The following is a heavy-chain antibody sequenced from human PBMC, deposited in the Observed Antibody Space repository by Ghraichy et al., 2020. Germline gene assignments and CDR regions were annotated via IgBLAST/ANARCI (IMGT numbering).Heavy chain of an antibody. J-gene: IGHJ4*02. V-gene: IGHV3-23*01. CDR1: GFTFSNYA. CDR2: ISDSGSGT. D-gene: IGHD1-26*01. Sequence: LSLTCAASGFTFSNYAMTWVRQAPGKGLEWVSSISDSGSGTYYADSVKGRVTISRDNPKNTLYLHINSLRVEDTAVYFCAKDLGMRGVGATLDYWGQGTPVTVSS. CDR3: AKDLGMRGVGATLDY.